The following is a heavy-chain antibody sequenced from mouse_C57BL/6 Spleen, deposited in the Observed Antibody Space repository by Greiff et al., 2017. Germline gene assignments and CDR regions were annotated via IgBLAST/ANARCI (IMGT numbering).Heavy chain of an antibody. CDR2: ISSGGDYI. J-gene: IGHJ1*03. Sequence: EVKLMESGEGLVKPGGSLKLSCAASGFTFSSYAMSWVRQTPEKRLEWVAYISSGGDYIYYADTVKGRFTISRDNARNTLYLQMSSLKSEDTAMYYCTRDLGYFDVWGTGTTVTVSS. CDR3: TRDLGYFDV. V-gene: IGHV5-9-1*02. D-gene: IGHD4-1*01. CDR1: GFTFSSYA.